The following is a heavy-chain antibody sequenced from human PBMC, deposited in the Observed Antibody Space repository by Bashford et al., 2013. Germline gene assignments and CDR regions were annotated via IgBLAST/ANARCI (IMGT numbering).Heavy chain of an antibody. V-gene: IGHV4-38-2*02. CDR3: ARDRRAYGDPVDY. Sequence: SSETLSLTCAVSGYSISSGYRWGWARQPPGKGLEWIGSFYHSGGTYYSPSLKSRVTMSVDTSKNQFSLKLSSVTAADTAVYYCARDRRAYGDPVDYWGQGTTVTVSS. D-gene: IGHD4-17*01. J-gene: IGHJ4*03. CDR1: GYSISSGYR. CDR2: FYHSGGT.